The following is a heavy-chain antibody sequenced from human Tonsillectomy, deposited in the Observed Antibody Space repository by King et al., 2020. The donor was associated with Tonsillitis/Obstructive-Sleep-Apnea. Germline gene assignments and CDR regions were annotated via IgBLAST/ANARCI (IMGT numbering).Heavy chain of an antibody. Sequence: VQLVESGGGVVQPGRSRRLSCAASGFTFRSYAMHWVRQAPGTGLEWVAVISYDGSNKYYADSVKGRFTCSRDNSKNTLYLPMNSLRAEDTAVYYCAKGSLEYGDIDYWGQGTLVTVSS. V-gene: IGHV3-30*01. CDR3: AKGSLEYGDIDY. D-gene: IGHD4-17*01. J-gene: IGHJ4*02. CDR1: GFTFRSYA. CDR2: ISYDGSNK.